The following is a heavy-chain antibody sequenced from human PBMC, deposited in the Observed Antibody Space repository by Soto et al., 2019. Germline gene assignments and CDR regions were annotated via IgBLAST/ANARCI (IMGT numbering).Heavy chain of an antibody. V-gene: IGHV1-69*12. CDR3: ARDLDSSGYYAEGRYYYYGMDV. CDR2: IIPIFGTA. J-gene: IGHJ6*02. D-gene: IGHD3-22*01. Sequence: QVQLVQSGAEVKKPGSSVKVSCKASGGTFSSYAISWVRQAPGQGLEWMGGIIPIFGTANYAQKFQGRVTITAXXXTXXAYMELRSLRSEDTAVYYCARDLDSSGYYAEGRYYYYGMDVWGQGTTVTVSS. CDR1: GGTFSSYA.